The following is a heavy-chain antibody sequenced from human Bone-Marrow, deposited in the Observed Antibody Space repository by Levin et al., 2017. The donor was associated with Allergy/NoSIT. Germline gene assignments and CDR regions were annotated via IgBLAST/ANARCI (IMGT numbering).Heavy chain of an antibody. D-gene: IGHD6-19*01. J-gene: IGHJ4*02. V-gene: IGHV3-23*01. CDR3: AKDEGEAVAGPGRWY. Sequence: GESLKISCAASGFTFSSYAMSWVRQAPGKGLEWVSAISGSGGSTYYADSVKGRFTISRDNSKNTLYLQMNSLRAEDTAVYYCAKDEGEAVAGPGRWYWGQGTLVTVSS. CDR1: GFTFSSYA. CDR2: ISGSGGST.